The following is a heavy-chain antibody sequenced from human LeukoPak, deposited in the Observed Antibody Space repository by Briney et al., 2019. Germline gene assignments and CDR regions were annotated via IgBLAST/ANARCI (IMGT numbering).Heavy chain of an antibody. J-gene: IGHJ3*02. CDR2: ISSGSSYI. CDR1: GFTFSSYS. Sequence: GGSLRLSCAASGFTFSSYSMNWVRQAPGKGLEWVSSISSGSSYIYYADSVKGRFTISRDNAKNSLYLQMNSLRAEDTAVYYCARDLAGLGNAFDIWGQGTMVTVSS. V-gene: IGHV3-21*01. D-gene: IGHD3-3*02. CDR3: ARDLAGLGNAFDI.